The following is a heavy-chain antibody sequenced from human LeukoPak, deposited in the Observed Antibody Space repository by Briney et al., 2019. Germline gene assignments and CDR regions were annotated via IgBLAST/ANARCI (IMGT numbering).Heavy chain of an antibody. CDR3: AKDQDDAFDI. CDR2: ISGSGGST. J-gene: IGHJ3*02. V-gene: IGHV3-23*01. Sequence: PGGPLRLSCAASGFTFSSYAMSWVRQAPGKGLEWVSAISGSGGSTYYADSVKGRFTISRDNSKNTLYLQMNSLRAEDTAVYYWAKDQDDAFDIWGQGTMVTVSS. CDR1: GFTFSSYA.